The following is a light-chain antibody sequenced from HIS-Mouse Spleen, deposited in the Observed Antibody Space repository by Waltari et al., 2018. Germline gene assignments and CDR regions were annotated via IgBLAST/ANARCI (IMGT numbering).Light chain of an antibody. CDR3: SSYAGSNNVV. Sequence: QSALTQPPSASGSPGQSVTISCPGTSSDVGGYNSVSWYQQHPGKAPNLMIYEVSKRPSGVPDRFSGSKSGNTASLTVSGLQAEDEADYYCSSYAGSNNVVFGGGTKLTVL. CDR2: EVS. V-gene: IGLV2-8*01. J-gene: IGLJ2*01. CDR1: SSDVGGYNS.